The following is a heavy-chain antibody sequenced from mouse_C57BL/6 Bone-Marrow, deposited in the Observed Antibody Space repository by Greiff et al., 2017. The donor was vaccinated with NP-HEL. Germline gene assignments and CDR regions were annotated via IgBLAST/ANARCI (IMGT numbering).Heavy chain of an antibody. J-gene: IGHJ2*01. D-gene: IGHD2-13*01. CDR2: ISTFAYSI. CDR3: ARLCDGYYFDY. CDR1: GFTFSSYG. V-gene: IGHV5-15*01. Sequence: EVHLVESGGGLVQPGGSLKLSCAASGFTFSSYGMAWVRQAPRKGPEWIAFISTFAYSINYADTVTGRFTLSSENSKTTLYLEMSSLGSEDTARYYCARLCDGYYFDYWGQGTTLTVSS.